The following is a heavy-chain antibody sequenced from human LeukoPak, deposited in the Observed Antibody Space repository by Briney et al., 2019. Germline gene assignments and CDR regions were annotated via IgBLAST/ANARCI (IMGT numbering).Heavy chain of an antibody. D-gene: IGHD4-17*01. Sequence: GGSLRLSCVGSGFTFSSRAMNWVRQAPGKGLEWVSIIYSDGSTYYADSVKGRFIISRDNSKNTLSLHMNSLRAEDTALYYCARDNYGDYLDYWGQGTLVTVSS. CDR1: GFTFSSRA. CDR3: ARDNYGDYLDY. J-gene: IGHJ4*02. V-gene: IGHV3-53*01. CDR2: IYSDGST.